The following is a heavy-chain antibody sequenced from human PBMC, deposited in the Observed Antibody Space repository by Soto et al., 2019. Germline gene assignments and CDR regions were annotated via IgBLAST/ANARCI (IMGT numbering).Heavy chain of an antibody. V-gene: IGHV1-69*08. CDR1: GGTFSSYT. CDR3: ARDHFCSSTSCYITD. J-gene: IGHJ4*02. CDR2: IIPILGIA. D-gene: IGHD2-2*02. Sequence: QVQLVQSGAEVKKPGSSVKVSGKASGGTFSSYTISWVRQAHGQGLELMGSIIPILGIANYAQKFQGRVTITADKSTSTAYVEVRSLRSEDTAVYDCARDHFCSSTSCYITDWGQGTLVTVSS.